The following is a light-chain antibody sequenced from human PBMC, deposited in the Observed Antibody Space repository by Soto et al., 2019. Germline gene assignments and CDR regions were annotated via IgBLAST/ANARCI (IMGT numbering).Light chain of an antibody. CDR3: QRYDTSPLT. V-gene: IGKV3-20*01. Sequence: EIVLTQSPGTLTLSPGERATLSCRASQSLSSNNLAWYQQRPGQAPRLLIYAAASRAAGVPDRFSGSGSGTDFTLTITRLGPEDFAVYFCQRYDTSPLTFGGGTKVEI. J-gene: IGKJ4*01. CDR2: AAA. CDR1: QSLSSNN.